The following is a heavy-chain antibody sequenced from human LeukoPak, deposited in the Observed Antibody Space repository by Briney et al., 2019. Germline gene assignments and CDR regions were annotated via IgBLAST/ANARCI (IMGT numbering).Heavy chain of an antibody. Sequence: PGGSLRLSCAASGFTFSSYGMHWVRQAPGKGLEWVAFIRYDGSNKYYADSVKGRFTISRDNSKNTLYLQMNSLRAEDTAVYYSAKQVRGGDSTYTDYWGQGTLVTVSS. J-gene: IGHJ4*02. V-gene: IGHV3-30*02. CDR3: AKQVRGGDSTYTDY. D-gene: IGHD2-21*02. CDR2: IRYDGSNK. CDR1: GFTFSSYG.